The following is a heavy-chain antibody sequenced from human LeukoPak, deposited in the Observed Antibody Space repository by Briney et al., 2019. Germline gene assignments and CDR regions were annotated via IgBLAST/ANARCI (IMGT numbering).Heavy chain of an antibody. CDR2: ISWNSGSI. D-gene: IGHD1-7*01. V-gene: IGHV3-9*01. Sequence: PGRSLRLSCAASGFTFDDYAMHWVRQAPGKGLEWVSGISWNSGSIGYADSVKGRFTICRDNAKNSLYLQMNSLRAEDTALYYCAKVGTTYYFDYWGQGTLVTVSS. CDR3: AKVGTTYYFDY. J-gene: IGHJ4*02. CDR1: GFTFDDYA.